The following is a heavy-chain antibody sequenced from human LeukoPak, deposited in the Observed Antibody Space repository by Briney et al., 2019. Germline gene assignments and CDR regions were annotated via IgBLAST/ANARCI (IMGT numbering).Heavy chain of an antibody. Sequence: GGSLRLSCAASGFTFSSYAMSWVRQAPGKGLEWVSAISGSGGSTYYADSVKGRFTISRDNSKNTLYLQMNSLRAEDTAVYYCARQTYSSSWYDYFDYWGQGTLVTVSS. D-gene: IGHD6-13*01. CDR3: ARQTYSSSWYDYFDY. V-gene: IGHV3-23*01. CDR2: ISGSGGST. CDR1: GFTFSSYA. J-gene: IGHJ4*02.